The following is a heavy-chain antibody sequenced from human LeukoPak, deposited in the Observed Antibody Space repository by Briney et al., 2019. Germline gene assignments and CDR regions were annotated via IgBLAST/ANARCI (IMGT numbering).Heavy chain of an antibody. D-gene: IGHD1-26*01. V-gene: IGHV4-34*01. J-gene: IGHJ4*02. CDR1: GGSFSGYY. CDR3: ASCEGELDLDY. CDR2: INHSGST. Sequence: SETLSLTCAVYGGSFSGYYWSWIRQPPGKGLEWIGEINHSGSTNYNPSLKSRVTISVDTSKNQFSLKLSSVTAADTAVYYCASCEGELDLDYWGQGTLVTVSS.